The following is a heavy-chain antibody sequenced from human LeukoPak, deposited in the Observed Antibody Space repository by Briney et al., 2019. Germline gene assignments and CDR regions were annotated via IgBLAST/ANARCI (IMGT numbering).Heavy chain of an antibody. CDR3: ARDGYDSGGYYTYFQD. D-gene: IGHD3-22*01. CDR2: IDTSWNT. V-gene: IGHV4-61*02. Sequence: SQTLSLTCSVSGDSISSGNYHWNWIRQPAGKGLEWIGRIDTSWNTDYNPSLKSRVTMSLGTSTNQFSLKLTSVTAADTAVYYCARDGYDSGGYYTYFQDWGQGTLVTVFS. CDR1: GDSISSGNYH. J-gene: IGHJ4*02.